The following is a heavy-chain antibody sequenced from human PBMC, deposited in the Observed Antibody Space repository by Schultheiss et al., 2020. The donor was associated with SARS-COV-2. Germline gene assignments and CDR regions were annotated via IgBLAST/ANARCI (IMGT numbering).Heavy chain of an antibody. Sequence: GGSLRLSCAASGFTFSSYAMSWVRQAPGKGLEWVSAIGTAGDTYYPGSVKGRFTISRENAKNSLYLQMNSLRAGDTAVYFCAREQQQLVDYWGQGTLVTVSS. CDR2: IGTAGDT. CDR3: AREQQQLVDY. J-gene: IGHJ4*02. D-gene: IGHD6-13*01. V-gene: IGHV3-13*01. CDR1: GFTFSSYA.